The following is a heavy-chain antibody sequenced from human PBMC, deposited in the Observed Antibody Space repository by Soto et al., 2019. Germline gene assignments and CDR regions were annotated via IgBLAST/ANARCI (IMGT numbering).Heavy chain of an antibody. CDR2: INPNSGGT. J-gene: IGHJ5*02. CDR1: GYTFTGYY. D-gene: IGHD3-10*01. Sequence: ASVKVSCKASGYTFTGYYMHWVRQAPGQGLEWMGWINPNSGGTNYAQKFQGRVTMTRDTSISTAYMELSRLRSDDTAVYYCARVYNYYGSGSIGNWFDPWGQGTLVTVSS. CDR3: ARVYNYYGSGSIGNWFDP. V-gene: IGHV1-2*02.